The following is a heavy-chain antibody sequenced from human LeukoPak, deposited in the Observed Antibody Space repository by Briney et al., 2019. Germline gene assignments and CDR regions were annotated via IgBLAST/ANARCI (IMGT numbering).Heavy chain of an antibody. D-gene: IGHD5-12*01. J-gene: IGHJ4*02. Sequence: SESLSLTCTVSGGSISSSSYYWGWIRQPPGKGLEWIGSIYYSGSTYYNPSLKSRVTISVDTSKNQFSLKLSSVTAADTAVYYCARDIEWPPHIDYWGQGTLVTVSS. CDR3: ARDIEWPPHIDY. CDR1: GGSISSSSYY. CDR2: IYYSGST. V-gene: IGHV4-39*07.